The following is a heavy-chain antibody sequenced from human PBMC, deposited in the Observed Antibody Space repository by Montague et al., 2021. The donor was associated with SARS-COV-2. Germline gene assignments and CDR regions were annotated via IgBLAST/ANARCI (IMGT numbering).Heavy chain of an antibody. J-gene: IGHJ2*01. Sequence: IYYSGSTYYNPSLKSRVTISVDTSKNQFSLKLSSVTAADTAVYYCARHALGITICGVVTGRYFDLWGRGTLVTVAS. D-gene: IGHD3-3*01. V-gene: IGHV4-39*01. CDR2: IYYSGST. CDR3: ARHALGITICGVVTGRYFDL.